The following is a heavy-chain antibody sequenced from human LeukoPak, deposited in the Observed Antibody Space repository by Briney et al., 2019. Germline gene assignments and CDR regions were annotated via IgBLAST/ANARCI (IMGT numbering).Heavy chain of an antibody. CDR1: GIIFNNYW. V-gene: IGHV3-74*01. J-gene: IGHJ4*02. D-gene: IGHD3-22*01. Sequence: GGSLRLSCAASGIIFNNYWMPWVRQAPGKGLVWVSRVNSDGSSTVYADSVKGRFIISRDNARTTVYLQMSSLGLDDTATYYCATGLGHYYDYWGQGSLVTVSS. CDR2: VNSDGSST. CDR3: ATGLGHYYDY.